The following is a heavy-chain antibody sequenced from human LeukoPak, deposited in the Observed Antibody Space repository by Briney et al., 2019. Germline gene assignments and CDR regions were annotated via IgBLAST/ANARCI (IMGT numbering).Heavy chain of an antibody. CDR2: INPDGSQK. Sequence: GGSLRLSCAASEFSFSSYWINWVRQAPGKGPEWVANINPDGSQKKYADSVKGRFTISRDNAKNSLYLQMNSPRDDDTAVYYCARGASQNVFDFWGQGTTVIVSS. CDR1: EFSFSSYW. J-gene: IGHJ3*01. CDR3: ARGASQNVFDF. V-gene: IGHV3-7*01.